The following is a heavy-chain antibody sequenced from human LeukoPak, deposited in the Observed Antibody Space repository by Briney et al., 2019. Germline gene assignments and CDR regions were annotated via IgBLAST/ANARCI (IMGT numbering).Heavy chain of an antibody. CDR2: INPNSGGT. CDR1: GYTFTDYY. D-gene: IGHD3-22*01. V-gene: IGHV1-2*02. Sequence: ASVKVSFKASGYTFTDYYMHWVRQAPGQGLEWMGWINPNSGGTNYAQKFQGRVTVTRDTSISTAYMELSRLKSDDTAVYYCARVHFYDSSGYSLINPWGQGTLVTVSS. CDR3: ARVHFYDSSGYSLINP. J-gene: IGHJ4*02.